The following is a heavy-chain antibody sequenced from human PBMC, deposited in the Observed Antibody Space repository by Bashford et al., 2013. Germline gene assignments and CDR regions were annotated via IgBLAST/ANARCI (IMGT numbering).Heavy chain of an antibody. CDR3: ARDSPSGTA. V-gene: IGHV1-18*01. D-gene: IGHD3-10*01. J-gene: IGHJ5*02. CDR2: ISAYNGNT. Sequence: SWVRQAPGQGLEWMGWISAYNGNTNYAQKLQGRVTMTTDTSTSTAYMELRSLRSDDTAVYYCARDSPSGTAWGQGTLVTVSS.